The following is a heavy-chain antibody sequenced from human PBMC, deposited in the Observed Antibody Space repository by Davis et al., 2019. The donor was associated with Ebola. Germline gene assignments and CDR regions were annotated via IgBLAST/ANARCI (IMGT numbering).Heavy chain of an antibody. CDR2: IYSGGDT. Sequence: GESLKISCAASGFTFSSNAMHWVRQAPGKGLEWVSVIYSGGDTYYVDSVKGRFTISRDNSKNTLSLHMDSLTVEDTAIYYCARKPVNWGDLSYLDSWGQGTLVTVSS. J-gene: IGHJ4*02. CDR3: ARKPVNWGDLSYLDS. V-gene: IGHV3-53*01. D-gene: IGHD7-27*01. CDR1: GFTFSSNA.